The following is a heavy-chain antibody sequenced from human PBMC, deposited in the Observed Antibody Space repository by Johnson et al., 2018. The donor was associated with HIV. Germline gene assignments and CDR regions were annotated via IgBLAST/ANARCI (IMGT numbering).Heavy chain of an antibody. J-gene: IGHJ3*02. D-gene: IGHD3-16*01. CDR1: GFTFDDYA. V-gene: IGHV3-9*03. CDR3: AREGRGRIDAFDI. Sequence: VQLVESGGGLEQPGRSLRLSCEASGFTFDDYAMHWVRQAPGKGLEWVSGISWISGTIGYANSVKGRFTISRDNSKNTLYLQMGSLRAEDMAVYYCAREGRGRIDAFDIWGQGTMVTVSS. CDR2: ISWISGTI.